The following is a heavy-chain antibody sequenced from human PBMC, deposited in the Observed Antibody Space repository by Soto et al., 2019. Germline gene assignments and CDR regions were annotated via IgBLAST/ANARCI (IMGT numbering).Heavy chain of an antibody. Sequence: QVHLVQSGAEVRNPGASVKVSCKASGYTFIGNYVHWVRQAPGQGLEWVGWINPNSGVTNSAQKFQGRVTMTRDTSIMTTYMELSRLRSDDTAVYYCARDFVSTIGDFDYWGQGTLVTVSS. CDR1: GYTFIGNY. CDR3: ARDFVSTIGDFDY. V-gene: IGHV1-2*02. J-gene: IGHJ4*02. D-gene: IGHD3-16*01. CDR2: INPNSGVT.